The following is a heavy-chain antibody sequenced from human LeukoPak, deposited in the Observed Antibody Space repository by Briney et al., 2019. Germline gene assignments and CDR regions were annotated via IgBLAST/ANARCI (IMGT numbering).Heavy chain of an antibody. J-gene: IGHJ3*02. CDR2: NSGRGGST. CDR1: GFTFSSYA. CDR3: AKILNYFDSIYAFDM. D-gene: IGHD3-22*01. V-gene: IGHV3-23*01. Sequence: GGSLRLSCAASGFTFSSYAMSWVRQAPGKGLEWVSANSGRGGSTYYADSVKGRFTISRDNSKNTLYLQMNSLRAEDTAEYYCAKILNYFDSIYAFDMWGQGTMVTVSS.